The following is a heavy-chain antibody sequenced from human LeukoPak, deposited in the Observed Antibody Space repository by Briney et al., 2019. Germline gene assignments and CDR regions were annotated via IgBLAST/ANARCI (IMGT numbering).Heavy chain of an antibody. CDR1: GYTFTSYY. V-gene: IGHV1-46*01. CDR3: ARTTTVQYYYYYMDV. CDR2: INPSGGST. D-gene: IGHD4-11*01. J-gene: IGHJ6*03. Sequence: ASVKVSCKASGYTFTSYYMHWVRQAPGQGLEWMGIINPSGGSTSYAQKFQGRVTMTRDMSTSTAYMELRSLRSDDTAVYYCARTTTVQYYYYYMDVWGKGTTVTVSS.